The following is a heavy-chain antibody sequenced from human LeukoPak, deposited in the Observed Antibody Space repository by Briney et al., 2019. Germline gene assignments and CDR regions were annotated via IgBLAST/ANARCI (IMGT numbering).Heavy chain of an antibody. CDR1: GGTFISYA. CDR3: ARDGSSGMEFWFDH. D-gene: IGHD1-26*01. J-gene: IGHJ5*02. CDR2: IIPIFGTA. V-gene: IGHV1-69*13. Sequence: SVKVSCKASGGTFISYAISWVRQAPGQGLEWMGGIIPIFGTANYAQKFQGRVTITADESTSTAYMELSSLRSEDTAVYYCARDGSSGMEFWFDHWGQGTLVTVSS.